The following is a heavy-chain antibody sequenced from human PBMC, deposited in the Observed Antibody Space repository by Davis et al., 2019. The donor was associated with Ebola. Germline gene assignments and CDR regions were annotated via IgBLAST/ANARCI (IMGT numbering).Heavy chain of an antibody. J-gene: IGHJ6*02. Sequence: GESLKISCSASGFTFSSYSMNWVRQAPGKGLEWVANIKQDGSEKYYVDSVKGRFTISRDNAKNSLYLQMNSLRAEDTAVYYCARGGQLTYYYYYGMDVWGQGTTVTVSS. CDR3: ARGGQLTYYYYYGMDV. V-gene: IGHV3-7*01. D-gene: IGHD6-13*01. CDR1: GFTFSSYS. CDR2: IKQDGSEK.